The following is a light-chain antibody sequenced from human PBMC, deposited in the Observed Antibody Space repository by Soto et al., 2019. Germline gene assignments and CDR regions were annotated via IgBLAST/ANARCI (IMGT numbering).Light chain of an antibody. CDR3: QQYGVYYPWT. CDR1: QSVSSN. CDR2: GTS. V-gene: IGKV3-15*01. J-gene: IGKJ4*01. Sequence: EIVMTQSRATLSVSPGERATLSCRASQSVSSNLAWYQQKPGQDPRLLLYGTSTRATGIPARFSGSGSGTEFTLTISSLQPDDFATYYCQQYGVYYPWTFGGGTNVEI.